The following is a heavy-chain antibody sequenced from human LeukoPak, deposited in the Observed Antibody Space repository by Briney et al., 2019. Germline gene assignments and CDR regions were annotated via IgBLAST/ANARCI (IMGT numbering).Heavy chain of an antibody. V-gene: IGHV4-61*02. CDR3: AREVVAAATAFDP. D-gene: IGHD2-15*01. CDR2: IYTSGST. Sequence: PSQTLSLTCTVSGGSIGSGSYYWSWIRQPAGKGLEWIGRIYTSGSTNYNPSLKSRVTISVDTSKNQFSLKLSSVTAADTAVYYCAREVVAAATAFDPWGQGTLVTVSS. J-gene: IGHJ5*02. CDR1: GGSIGSGSYY.